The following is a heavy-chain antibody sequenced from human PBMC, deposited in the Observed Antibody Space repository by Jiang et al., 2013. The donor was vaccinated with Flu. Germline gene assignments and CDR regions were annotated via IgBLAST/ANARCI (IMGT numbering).Heavy chain of an antibody. V-gene: IGHV4-39*01. CDR1: GGSISSSSYY. CDR3: ARHTIVVVVAATVDWFDP. CDR2: IYYSGST. J-gene: IGHJ5*02. Sequence: GLVKPSETLSLTCTVSGGSISSSSYYWGWIRQPPGKGLEWIGSIYYSGSTYYNPSLKSRVTISVDTSKNQFSLKLSSVTAADTAVYYCARHTIVVVVAATVDWFDPWGQGTLVTVSS. D-gene: IGHD2-15*01.